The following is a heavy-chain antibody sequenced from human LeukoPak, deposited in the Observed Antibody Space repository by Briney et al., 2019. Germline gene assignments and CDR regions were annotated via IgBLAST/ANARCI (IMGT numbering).Heavy chain of an antibody. CDR3: AKSLLTTGTGRAF. V-gene: IGHV3-23*01. CDR2: ISAGADVI. J-gene: IGHJ3*01. D-gene: IGHD1-1*01. Sequence: GGSLRLSCEAAGFSFRDYPMGWVRRASGKRLEWVSGISAGADVIFYADPVKGRFTISRDNSKNTLYLQMNSLRAEDSAEYYCAKSLLTTGTGRAFWGQGTMVTVSA. CDR1: GFSFRDYP.